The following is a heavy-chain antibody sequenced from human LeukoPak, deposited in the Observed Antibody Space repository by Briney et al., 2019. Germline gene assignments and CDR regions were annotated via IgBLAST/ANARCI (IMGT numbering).Heavy chain of an antibody. V-gene: IGHV1-18*01. Sequence: ASVKVTCKASGYTFTSYGISWVRQAPGQGLEWMGWISAYNGNTNYAQKLQGRVTMTTDTSTSTAYMELRSLRSDDTAVYYCARGIADIVVVVAATPEYNWFDPWGQGTLVTVSS. D-gene: IGHD2-15*01. CDR3: ARGIADIVVVVAATPEYNWFDP. CDR2: ISAYNGNT. CDR1: GYTFTSYG. J-gene: IGHJ5*02.